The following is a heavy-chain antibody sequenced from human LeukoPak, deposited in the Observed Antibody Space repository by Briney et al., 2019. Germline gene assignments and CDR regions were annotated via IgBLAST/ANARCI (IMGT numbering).Heavy chain of an antibody. CDR1: GFTFSSYV. CDR2: ISYDGSNK. CDR3: AKHGSSPGQVRYFDY. J-gene: IGHJ4*02. Sequence: PGGSLRLSCAASGFTFSSYVMHWVRQAPGKGLEWVAVISYDGSNKYYADSVKGRFTISRDNSKNTLYLQMNSLRAEDTAVYYCAKHGSSPGQVRYFDYWGQGTLVTVSS. V-gene: IGHV3-30*18. D-gene: IGHD2-2*01.